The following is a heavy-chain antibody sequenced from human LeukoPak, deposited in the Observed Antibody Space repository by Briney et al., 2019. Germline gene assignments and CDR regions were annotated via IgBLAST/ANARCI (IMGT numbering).Heavy chain of an antibody. J-gene: IGHJ4*02. CDR2: ISWNSDTR. V-gene: IGHV3-9*03. CDR3: AKGRETKWILPGSFDS. CDR1: GFTFDDYA. Sequence: PGRSLRLSCAVSGFTFDDYAMHWVRQVPGKGLEWVAGISWNSDTRGYVDSVKGRFTISRDNARNSLYLQMNSLRVDDMAFYYCAKGRETKWILPGSFDSWGQGVLVTVSS. D-gene: IGHD5-18*01.